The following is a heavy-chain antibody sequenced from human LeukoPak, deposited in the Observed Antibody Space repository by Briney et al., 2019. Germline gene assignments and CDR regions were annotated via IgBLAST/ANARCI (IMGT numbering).Heavy chain of an antibody. J-gene: IGHJ4*02. V-gene: IGHV3-7*03. D-gene: IGHD6-13*01. CDR3: TTESLGIAAAGTFDY. Sequence: GGSLRLSCAASGFTFSSYWMSWVRQAPGKGLEWVANIKQDGSEKYYVDSVKGRFTISRDNAKNSLYLQMNSLRAEDTAVYYCTTESLGIAAAGTFDYWGQGTLVTVSS. CDR1: GFTFSSYW. CDR2: IKQDGSEK.